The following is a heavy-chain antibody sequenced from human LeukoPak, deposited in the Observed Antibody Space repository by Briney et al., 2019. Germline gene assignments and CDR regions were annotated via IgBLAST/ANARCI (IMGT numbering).Heavy chain of an antibody. V-gene: IGHV4-34*01. CDR3: ARRSQHLPLQH. Sequence: PSETLSLTCAVYGGSFSGYYWSWIRQPPGKGLEWIGEINHSGSTNYNPSLKSRVTISVDTSKNQFSLKLSSVTAADTAVYYCARRSQHLPLQHWGQGTLVTVSS. J-gene: IGHJ1*01. CDR1: GGSFSGYY. CDR2: INHSGST.